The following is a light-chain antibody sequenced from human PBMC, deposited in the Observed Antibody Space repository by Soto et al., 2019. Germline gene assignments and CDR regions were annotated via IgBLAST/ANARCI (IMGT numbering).Light chain of an antibody. CDR1: QSLLHRNGYNY. Sequence: DIVMTQAPLSLPVTPGEPASISCRSSQSLLHRNGYNYVDWYLQKPGQSPQLLIYLGSNRASGVPDRFSGSGSGTDFTLKISRVEAEDVGVYYCMQVLQTLYTFGQGTKVDIK. CDR3: MQVLQTLYT. CDR2: LGS. J-gene: IGKJ2*01. V-gene: IGKV2-28*01.